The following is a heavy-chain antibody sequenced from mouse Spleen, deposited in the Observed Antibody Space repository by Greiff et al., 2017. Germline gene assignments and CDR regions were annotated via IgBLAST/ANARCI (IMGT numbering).Heavy chain of an antibody. D-gene: IGHD2-4*01. CDR2: IRNKANNHAT. CDR3: TRVDYEDFYYAMDY. CDR1: GFTFSDAW. V-gene: IGHV6-6*01. Sequence: EVKLVESGGGLVQPGGSMKLSCAASGFTFSDAWMDWVRQSPEKGLEWVAEIRNKANNHATYYAESVKGRFTISRDDSKSSVYLQMNSLRAEDTGIYYCTRVDYEDFYYAMDYWGQGTSVTVSS. J-gene: IGHJ4*01.